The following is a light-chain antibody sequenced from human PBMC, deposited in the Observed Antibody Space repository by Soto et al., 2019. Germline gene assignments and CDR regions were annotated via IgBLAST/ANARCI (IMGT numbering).Light chain of an antibody. CDR3: QSYDSSLSAYV. CDR2: GNN. V-gene: IGLV1-40*01. CDR1: SSNIGAGYD. J-gene: IGLJ1*01. Sequence: QSVLTQPPSVSGGPGQRVTISCTGSSSNIGAGYDVHWYLHLPGTAPKLLIYGNNNRPSGVPDRFSGSKSGTSASLAITGLQAEDEADYYCQSYDSSLSAYVFGTGTKLTVL.